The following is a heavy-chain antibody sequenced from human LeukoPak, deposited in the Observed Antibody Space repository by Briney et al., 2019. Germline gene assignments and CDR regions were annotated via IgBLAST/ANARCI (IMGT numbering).Heavy chain of an antibody. V-gene: IGHV1-8*01. J-gene: IGHJ5*02. Sequence: ASVKVSCKASGYTFTNYDINWVRQAPGQGLEWMGWMNPKSGNTGYAQRFQGKVTMTRNTSIATAYLELPSLRSEDTAIYYCAREPPGHCSSATCWIDPWGQGTLVIVSS. CDR2: MNPKSGNT. CDR3: AREPPGHCSSATCWIDP. CDR1: GYTFTNYD. D-gene: IGHD2-2*01.